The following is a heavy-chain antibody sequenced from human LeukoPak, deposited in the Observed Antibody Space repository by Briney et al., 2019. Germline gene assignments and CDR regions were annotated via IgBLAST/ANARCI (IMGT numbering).Heavy chain of an antibody. CDR3: ARWDYYDTSGYYSKGGADY. V-gene: IGHV1-18*01. CDR1: GYTFTSYG. D-gene: IGHD3-22*01. Sequence: ASVKVSCKASGYTFTSYGISWVRQAPGQGLEWMGWISAYNGNTNYAQKLQGRVTMTTDTSTSTAYMELSRLRSDDTAVYYCARWDYYDTSGYYSKGGADYWGQGTLVTVSS. CDR2: ISAYNGNT. J-gene: IGHJ4*02.